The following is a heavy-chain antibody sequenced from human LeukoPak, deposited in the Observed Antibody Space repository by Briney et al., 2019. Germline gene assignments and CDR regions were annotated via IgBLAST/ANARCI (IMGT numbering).Heavy chain of an antibody. CDR1: GGSISSGDYD. V-gene: IGHV4-30-4*08. CDR2: IYYSGST. D-gene: IGHD3-22*01. J-gene: IGHJ4*02. Sequence: SQTLSLTCTVSGGSISSGDYDWSWIRQPPGKGLEWIGYIYYSGSTYYNPSLKSRVTISVDTSKNQFSLKLSSVTAADTAVYYCARMYYYDSSGPTALDYWGQGTPVTVSS. CDR3: ARMYYYDSSGPTALDY.